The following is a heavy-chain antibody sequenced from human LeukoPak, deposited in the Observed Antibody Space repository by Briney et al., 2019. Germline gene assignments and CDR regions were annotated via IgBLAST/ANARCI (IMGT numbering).Heavy chain of an antibody. Sequence: PGGSLRLSCAASGFTFSSYAMSWVRQAPGKGLEWVSAISGSGGSTYYADSVKGRFTISRDNSKNTLYLQMNSLRAEDTAVYYCAKDLGVPKWEAYFDYWGQGTLVTVSS. J-gene: IGHJ4*02. CDR2: ISGSGGST. V-gene: IGHV3-23*01. D-gene: IGHD1-26*01. CDR1: GFTFSSYA. CDR3: AKDLGVPKWEAYFDY.